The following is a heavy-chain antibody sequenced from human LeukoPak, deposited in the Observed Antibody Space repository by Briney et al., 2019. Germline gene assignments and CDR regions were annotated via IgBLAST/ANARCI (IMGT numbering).Heavy chain of an antibody. CDR2: IIPLIGTA. CDR1: GGTFSSHA. D-gene: IGHD1-26*01. CDR3: ARGESGSYLGDYNWFDP. V-gene: IGHV1-69*13. Sequence: GASVKVSCKASGGTFSSHAISWVRQAPGQGLEWMGGIIPLIGTANHAQKFQGRVTITADESTGTVYMELSSLRSEDTAVYYCARGESGSYLGDYNWFDPWGQGTLVTVSS. J-gene: IGHJ5*02.